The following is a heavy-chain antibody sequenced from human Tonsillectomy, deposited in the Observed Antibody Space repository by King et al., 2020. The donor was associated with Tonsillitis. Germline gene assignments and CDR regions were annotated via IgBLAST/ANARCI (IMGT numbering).Heavy chain of an antibody. CDR3: ARALGYCSSTSCSPFDY. CDR2: INHSGST. J-gene: IGHJ4*02. D-gene: IGHD2-2*01. Sequence: VQLQQWGAGLLKPSETLSLTCAVYGGSFSGYYWSWIRQPPGKGLEWIGEINHSGSTNYNPSLKSRVTISVDTSKNQFSLKLSSVTAADTAVYYCARALGYCSSTSCSPFDYWGQGTLVTVSS. CDR1: GGSFSGYY. V-gene: IGHV4-34*01.